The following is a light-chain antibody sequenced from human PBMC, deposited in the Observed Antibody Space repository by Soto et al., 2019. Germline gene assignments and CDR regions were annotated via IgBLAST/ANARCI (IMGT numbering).Light chain of an antibody. J-gene: IGLJ2*01. CDR1: SSNIGNNF. CDR3: GTWESLSASVV. CDR2: DNN. Sequence: QSVLTQPPSVSAAPGQRVTISCSGSSSNIGNNFVSWYQQLPGTAPKLLIYDNNKRPSGIPDRFSGSKAGTSATLDITGLQTGDEADYYCGTWESLSASVVFGGGTQLTVL. V-gene: IGLV1-51*01.